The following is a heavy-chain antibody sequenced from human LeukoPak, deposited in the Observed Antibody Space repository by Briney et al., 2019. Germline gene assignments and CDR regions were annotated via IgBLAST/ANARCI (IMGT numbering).Heavy chain of an antibody. CDR1: GGTFSSYA. CDR2: IIPIFGTA. J-gene: IGHJ5*02. V-gene: IGHV1-69*01. CDR3: ARWGSSSGGNWFDP. Sequence: GASVKVSCKASGGTFSSYAISWVRQARGQGLEWMGGIIPIFGTANYAQKFQGRVTITADESTSTAYMELSSLRSEDTAAYYCARWGSSSGGNWFDPWGQGTLVTVSS. D-gene: IGHD6-13*01.